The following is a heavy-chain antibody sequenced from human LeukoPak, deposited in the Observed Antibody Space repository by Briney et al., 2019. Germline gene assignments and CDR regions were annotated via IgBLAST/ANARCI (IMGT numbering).Heavy chain of an antibody. CDR1: GFTFSSYA. J-gene: IGHJ4*02. D-gene: IGHD2-2*01. Sequence: GGSLRLSXAASGFTFSSYAMSWVRQAPGKGLEWVSAISGSGGSTYYADSVKGRFTISRDNSKNTLYLLMNSLRAEDTAVYYCAKYTQANIVVVPAAEFDYWGQGTLVTVSS. V-gene: IGHV3-23*01. CDR3: AKYTQANIVVVPAAEFDY. CDR2: ISGSGGST.